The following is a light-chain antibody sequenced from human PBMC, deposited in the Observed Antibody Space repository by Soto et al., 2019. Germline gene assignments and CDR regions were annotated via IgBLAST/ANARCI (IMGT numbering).Light chain of an antibody. CDR3: QQLSRYPST. V-gene: IGKV1-9*01. CDR2: DAS. J-gene: IGKJ4*01. CDR1: DDITNY. Sequence: IQLTQSPSTLSASVGDRVTVALVASDDITNYLSWYQQKAGKAPKLLIYDASTLYSGVPSRFSGSGSGTDFTLTISGLQPEDFATYYCQQLSRYPSTFGGGTKVDIK.